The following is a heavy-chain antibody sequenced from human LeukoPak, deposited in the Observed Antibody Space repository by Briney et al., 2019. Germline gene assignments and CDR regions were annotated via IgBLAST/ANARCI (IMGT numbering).Heavy chain of an antibody. CDR1: GYTFTGYY. CDR2: INPNSGGT. J-gene: IGHJ4*02. CDR3: ARVQSGDYYDSSGYPLDY. D-gene: IGHD3-22*01. V-gene: IGHV1-2*04. Sequence: GASVKVSCKASGYTFTGYYMHWVRQAPGQGLEWMGWINPNSGGTNYAQKFQGWVTMTRDTSISTAYMELSRLRSDDTAVYYCARVQSGDYYDSSGYPLDYWGQGTLVTVSS.